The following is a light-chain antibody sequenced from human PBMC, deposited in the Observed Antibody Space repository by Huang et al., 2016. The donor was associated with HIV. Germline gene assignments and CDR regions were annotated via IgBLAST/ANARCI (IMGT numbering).Light chain of an antibody. CDR1: QSISSY. CDR3: QQSYNTPWT. Sequence: DIQMTQSPSSLSASVGDRVTITCRASQSISSYLSWYQQKPGKAPKLLIYGASILQSGVPSRFSGSGSQTDFTLTISSVQPEDLATYYCQQSYNTPWTFGQGTKVEIK. J-gene: IGKJ1*01. CDR2: GAS. V-gene: IGKV1-39*01.